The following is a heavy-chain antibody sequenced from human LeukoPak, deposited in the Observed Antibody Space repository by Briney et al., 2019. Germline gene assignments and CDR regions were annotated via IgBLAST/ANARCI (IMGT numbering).Heavy chain of an antibody. V-gene: IGHV3-74*01. CDR3: IREFMDNTACTGS. CDR2: IKTDGSIA. Sequence: GGSLRLSCAASGFSFSFYWMHWVRQAPGKGPVLVSRIKTDGSIADYADSVKGRFTISRDNAKNTLYLQMNSLRAEGTAVYYFIREFMDNTACTGSWGPGTLVTVSS. CDR1: GFSFSFYW. J-gene: IGHJ4*02. D-gene: IGHD3-10*01.